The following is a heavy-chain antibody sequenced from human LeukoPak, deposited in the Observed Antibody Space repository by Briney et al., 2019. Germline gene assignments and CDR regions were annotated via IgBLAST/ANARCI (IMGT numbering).Heavy chain of an antibody. CDR2: ISGSGGST. CDR1: GFTFSSYA. D-gene: IGHD5-18*01. Sequence: PGGSLRPSCAASGFTFSSYAMSWVRQAPGKGLEWVSAISGSGGSTYYADSVKGRFTISRDNAKNSLYLQMNSLRAEDMALYYCAKDTGGYSYGFFDYWGQGTLVTVSS. V-gene: IGHV3-23*01. J-gene: IGHJ4*02. CDR3: AKDTGGYSYGFFDY.